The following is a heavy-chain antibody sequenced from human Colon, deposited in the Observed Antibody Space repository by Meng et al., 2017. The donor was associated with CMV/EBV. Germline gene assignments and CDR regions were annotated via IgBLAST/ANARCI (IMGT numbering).Heavy chain of an antibody. J-gene: IGHJ4*02. CDR1: GGSFSPYY. Sequence: QGQLQPWGAGLLKPSETLSLTCALYGGSFSPYYWSWIRQSPGKGLEWIAEIDHTGSTNYNPSLKSRVTISIDTSNSHFSLNLTSATAADTAVYYCARGGGTPIRGVLPFDFWGQGTLVTVSS. CDR2: IDHTGST. CDR3: ARGGGTPIRGVLPFDF. D-gene: IGHD3-10*01. V-gene: IGHV4-34*01.